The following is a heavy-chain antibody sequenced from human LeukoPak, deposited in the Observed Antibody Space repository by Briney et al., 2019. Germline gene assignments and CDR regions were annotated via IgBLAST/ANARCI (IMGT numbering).Heavy chain of an antibody. CDR3: ARGGITGKIDY. Sequence: PSETLSLTYTVSGGSISSGSYYWSWIRQPAGKGLEWIGRIYTSGSTNYNPSLKSRVTISVDTSKNQFSLKLSSVTAADTAVYYCARGGITGKIDYWGQGTLVTVSS. D-gene: IGHD1-20*01. J-gene: IGHJ4*02. CDR2: IYTSGST. CDR1: GGSISSGSYY. V-gene: IGHV4-61*02.